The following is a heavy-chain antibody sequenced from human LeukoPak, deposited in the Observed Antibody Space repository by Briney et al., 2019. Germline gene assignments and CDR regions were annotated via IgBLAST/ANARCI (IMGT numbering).Heavy chain of an antibody. CDR1: GGSFSGYY. CDR3: ATQMTTVTPIDY. J-gene: IGHJ4*02. D-gene: IGHD4-11*01. Sequence: PSETLSLTCAVYGGSFSGYYWSWIRQPPGKGLEWIGEINHSGSANYNPSLKSRVTISVDTSKNQFSLKLSSVTAADTAVYYCATQMTTVTPIDYWSQGTLVTVSS. CDR2: INHSGSA. V-gene: IGHV4-34*01.